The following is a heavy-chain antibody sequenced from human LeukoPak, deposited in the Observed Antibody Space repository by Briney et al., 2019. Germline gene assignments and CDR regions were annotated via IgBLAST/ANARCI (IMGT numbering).Heavy chain of an antibody. J-gene: IGHJ4*02. CDR1: GGSISSYY. D-gene: IGHD6-19*01. CDR3: ARLSVAAFDY. Sequence: SETLSLTCTVSGGSISSYYWSWIRQPPGKGLEWIGYIYYSGSTNYNPSLESRVTISVDTSKNQFSLKLSSVTAADTAVYYCARLSVAAFDYWGRGTLVTVSS. CDR2: IYYSGST. V-gene: IGHV4-59*08.